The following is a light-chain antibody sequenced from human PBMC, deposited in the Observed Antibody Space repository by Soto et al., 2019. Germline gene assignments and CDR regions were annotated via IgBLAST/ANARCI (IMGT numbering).Light chain of an antibody. Sequence: DIQMSQSPSTLAASLGDRVTITCRASQTIRNWLAWYQQKPGKAPNLLMYDASKLKSGVSSRFSGSGSGTEFTLTISSLQPDDFATYYCQQYHTYSTFGQGTRVEIK. CDR1: QTIRNW. V-gene: IGKV1-5*01. J-gene: IGKJ1*01. CDR3: QQYHTYST. CDR2: DAS.